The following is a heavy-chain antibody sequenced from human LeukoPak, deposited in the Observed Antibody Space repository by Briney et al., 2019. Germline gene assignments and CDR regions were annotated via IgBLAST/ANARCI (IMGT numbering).Heavy chain of an antibody. J-gene: IGHJ4*02. CDR1: GGSISSGGYS. D-gene: IGHD3-9*01. CDR2: IYHSGST. CDR3: ARAARHYDILTGYYAYGVFDY. V-gene: IGHV4-30-2*01. Sequence: SETLSLTCAVSGGSISSGGYSWSWIRQPPGKGLEWIGYIYHSGSTYYNPSLKSRVTISVDRSKNQFSLKLSSVTAADTAVYYCARAARHYDILTGYYAYGVFDYWGQGTLVTVSS.